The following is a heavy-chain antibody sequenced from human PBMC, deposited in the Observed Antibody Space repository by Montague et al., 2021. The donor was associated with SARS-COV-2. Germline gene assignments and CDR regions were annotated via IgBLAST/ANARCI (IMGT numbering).Heavy chain of an antibody. Sequence: TLSLTCAVYSGSFSGYSWTWIRQHPGKGLEWIGYIHYSGSTYYTPSLQSRVAISVDTSKNEFSLKMTSVTAADTAVYYCARDGDEGYFFEYWGQGLLVTVSS. J-gene: IGHJ4*02. CDR3: ARDGDEGYFFEY. V-gene: IGHV4-31*11. D-gene: IGHD2/OR15-2a*01. CDR2: IHYSGST. CDR1: SGSFSGYS.